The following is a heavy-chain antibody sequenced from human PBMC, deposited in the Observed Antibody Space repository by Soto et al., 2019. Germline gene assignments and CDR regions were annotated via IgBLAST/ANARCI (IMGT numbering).Heavy chain of an antibody. D-gene: IGHD3-22*01. CDR1: GFTFSNYG. CDR3: ARGGGSGYYNYYGMDV. V-gene: IGHV3-23*01. J-gene: IGHJ6*02. CDR2: ISTNGDTA. Sequence: VSLRLSCAASGFTFSNYGMNWVRQAPGKGLEWVSGISTNGDTANYADSVKGRFTISRDNSKNALYMQMNGLRPEDTAVYCCARGGGSGYYNYYGMDVWGQGTMVTVS.